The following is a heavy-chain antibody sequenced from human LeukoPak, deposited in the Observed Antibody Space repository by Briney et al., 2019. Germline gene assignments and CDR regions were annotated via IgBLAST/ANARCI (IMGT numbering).Heavy chain of an antibody. CDR1: GGSFSGYY. V-gene: IGHV4-34*01. D-gene: IGHD2-2*02. CDR3: ARGRRYCSSTSSYTAASWFDP. J-gene: IGHJ5*02. Sequence: SETLSLTCAVYGGSFSGYYWSWIRQPPGKGLEWIGEINHSGSTNYNPSLKSRVTISVDTSKNQFSLKLNSVTAADTAVYYCARGRRYCSSTSSYTAASWFDPWGQGTLVTVSS. CDR2: INHSGST.